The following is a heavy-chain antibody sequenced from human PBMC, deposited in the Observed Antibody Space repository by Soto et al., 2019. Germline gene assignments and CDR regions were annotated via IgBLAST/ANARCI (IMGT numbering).Heavy chain of an antibody. CDR3: ASSTAMVLYGDVFDI. D-gene: IGHD5-18*01. CDR2: MNPNSGNT. Sequence: GASVKVSCKASGYTFTSYDINWVRQATGQGLEWMGWMNPNSGNTGYAQKFQGRVTMTRNTSISTAYMELSSLRSEDTAVYYCASSTAMVLYGDVFDIWGQGTMVTVSS. J-gene: IGHJ3*02. CDR1: GYTFTSYD. V-gene: IGHV1-8*01.